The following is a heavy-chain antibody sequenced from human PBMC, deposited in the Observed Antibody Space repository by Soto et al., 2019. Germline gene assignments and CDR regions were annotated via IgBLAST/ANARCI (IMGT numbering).Heavy chain of an antibody. CDR2: IYYSGIT. V-gene: IGHV4-39*01. CDR1: GVSISNSSYY. CDR3: ARHGSN. J-gene: IGHJ4*02. Sequence: ASETLSLTCTVSGVSISNSSYYWGWIRRPPGKGLEWIGTIYYSGITYYNPSLKSRVTISVDTSKNQFSLKLTSVTAADTAVYYCARHGSNWGQGTLVTVYS.